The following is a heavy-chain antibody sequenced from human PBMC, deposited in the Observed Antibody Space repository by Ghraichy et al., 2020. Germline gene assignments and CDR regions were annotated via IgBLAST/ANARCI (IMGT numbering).Heavy chain of an antibody. V-gene: IGHV4-31*03. Sequence: SETLSLTCTVSGGSISSGGYYWGWIRQHPGKGLEWIGYIYYSGSTYYNPSLKSRVTISVDTSKNQFSLKLSSVTAADTAVYYCAREGDGYNDYWGEGTLLTVS. CDR1: GGSISSGGYY. CDR3: AREGDGYNDY. J-gene: IGHJ4*02. CDR2: IYYSGST. D-gene: IGHD5-24*01.